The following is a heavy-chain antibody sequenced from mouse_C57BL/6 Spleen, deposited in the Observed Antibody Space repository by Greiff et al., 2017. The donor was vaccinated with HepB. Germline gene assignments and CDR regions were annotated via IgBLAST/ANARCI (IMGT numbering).Heavy chain of an antibody. V-gene: IGHV1-63*01. D-gene: IGHD1-1*01. CDR3: ARRYYGSSYGYFDV. J-gene: IGHJ1*03. CDR2: IYPGGGYT. CDR1: GYTFTNYW. Sequence: QVQLKESGAELVRPGTSVKMSCKASGYTFTNYWIGWAKQRPGHGLEWIGDIYPGGGYTNYNEKFKGKATLTADKSSSTAYMQFSSLTSEDSAIYYCARRYYGSSYGYFDVWGTGTTVTVSS.